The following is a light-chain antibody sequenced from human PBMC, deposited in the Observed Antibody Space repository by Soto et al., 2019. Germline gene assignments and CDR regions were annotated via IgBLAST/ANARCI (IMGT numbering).Light chain of an antibody. CDR1: QSLLHNNGYNY. Sequence: DIVMTQSPLSLPVTPGEPASISCRSSQSLLHNNGYNYLDWNLQKPGQSPQLPIYLGSNRASGAPDRFSCSGSGTDFTLKISRVEAEDVGVYYCMQALQTPYTFGQGTKLEIK. CDR2: LGS. CDR3: MQALQTPYT. V-gene: IGKV2-28*01. J-gene: IGKJ2*01.